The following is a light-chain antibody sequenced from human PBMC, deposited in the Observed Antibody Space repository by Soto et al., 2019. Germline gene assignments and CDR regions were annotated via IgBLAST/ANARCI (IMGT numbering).Light chain of an antibody. CDR3: QQLNSYPLT. CDR2: AAS. V-gene: IGKV1-9*01. J-gene: IGKJ4*01. CDR1: QSISTY. Sequence: DMQVTQSPYSLSASVGDRVTITCRASQSISTYLNWYQQKPGKAPKLLIYAASSLQSGVPSRFSGSGSGTEFSLTISSLQPEDFATYFCQQLNSYPLTFGGGTKVDIK.